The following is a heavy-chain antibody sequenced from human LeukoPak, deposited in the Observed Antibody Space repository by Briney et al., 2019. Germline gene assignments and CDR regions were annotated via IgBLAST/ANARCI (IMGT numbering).Heavy chain of an antibody. Sequence: SQTLSLTCAISGDSVSSNSAAWNWIRQSPSRGLEWLGRTYYRSKWYNDYAVSVKSRITINPDTSKNQFSLQPNSVTPEDTAVYYCEREKRPQLYWYFDLWGWATLVTASS. J-gene: IGHJ2*01. V-gene: IGHV6-1*01. CDR2: TYYRSKWYN. D-gene: IGHD3-10*01. CDR1: GDSVSSNSAA. CDR3: EREKRPQLYWYFDL.